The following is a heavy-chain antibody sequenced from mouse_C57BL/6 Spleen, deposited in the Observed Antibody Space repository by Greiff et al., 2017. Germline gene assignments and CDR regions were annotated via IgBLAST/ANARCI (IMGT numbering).Heavy chain of an antibody. D-gene: IGHD6-1*01. V-gene: IGHV1-59*01. Sequence: VQLQQSGAELVRPGTSVKLSCKASGYTFTSYWMHWVKQRPGQGLEWIGVIDPSDSYTNYNQKFKGKATLTVDTSSSTAYMQLSSLTSEDSAVYYCARVQGDSAWFAYWGQGTLVTVSA. CDR3: ARVQGDSAWFAY. J-gene: IGHJ3*01. CDR1: GYTFTSYW. CDR2: IDPSDSYT.